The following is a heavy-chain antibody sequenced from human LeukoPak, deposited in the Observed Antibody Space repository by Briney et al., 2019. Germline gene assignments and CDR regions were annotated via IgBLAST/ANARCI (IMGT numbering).Heavy chain of an antibody. J-gene: IGHJ4*02. Sequence: GGSLRLSCVASGLPIADFAMHWVRQAAGKGLEWVSLISGDGVSTFYADSVKGRFSISRDNSKNSLSLEMNSLRTEDTAMYYCARESGKFDYWGQGTLVAVSS. CDR2: ISGDGVST. CDR1: GLPIADFA. CDR3: ARESGKFDY. V-gene: IGHV3-43*02.